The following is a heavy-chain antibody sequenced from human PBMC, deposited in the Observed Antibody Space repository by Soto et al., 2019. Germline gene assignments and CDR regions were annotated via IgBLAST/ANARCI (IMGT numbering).Heavy chain of an antibody. D-gene: IGHD4-17*01. CDR3: ARTWMTTGNWFVP. CDR2: MNPNSGNT. CDR1: GYTFTSYD. Sequence: ASVKVSCKASGYTFTSYDINWVRQATGQGLEWMGWMNPNSGNTGYAQKFQGRVTMTRNTSISTAYMELSSLRSEDTAVYYCARTWMTTGNWFVPWGQGTLVTVSS. V-gene: IGHV1-8*02. J-gene: IGHJ5*02.